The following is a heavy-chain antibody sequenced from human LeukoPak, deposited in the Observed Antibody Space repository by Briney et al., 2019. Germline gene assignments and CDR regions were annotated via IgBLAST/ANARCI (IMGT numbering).Heavy chain of an antibody. D-gene: IGHD2-8*01. CDR2: INPNSGGT. CDR1: GYTFTSYY. J-gene: IGHJ6*03. V-gene: IGHV1-2*02. Sequence: GASVKVSCKASGYTFTSYYMHWVRQAPGQGLEWMGWINPNSGGTNYAQKFQGRVTMTRDTSISTAYMELSRLRSDDTAVYYCARGVSDVLMVYAIPYYYYYMDVWGKGTTVTVSS. CDR3: ARGVSDVLMVYAIPYYYYYMDV.